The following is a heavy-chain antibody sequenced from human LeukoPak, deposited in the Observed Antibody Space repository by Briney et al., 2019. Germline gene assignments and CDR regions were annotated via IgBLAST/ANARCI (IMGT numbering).Heavy chain of an antibody. Sequence: PGGSLRLSCAASGFTFNNYAMSWVRQAPGKGLEWVANIKQDGSEKYYVDSVKGRFTISRDNAKNSLYLQMNSLRAEDTAVYYCAKSKRKWELHHAFDIWGQGTMVTVSS. D-gene: IGHD1-26*01. CDR1: GFTFNNYA. V-gene: IGHV3-7*01. CDR3: AKSKRKWELHHAFDI. CDR2: IKQDGSEK. J-gene: IGHJ3*02.